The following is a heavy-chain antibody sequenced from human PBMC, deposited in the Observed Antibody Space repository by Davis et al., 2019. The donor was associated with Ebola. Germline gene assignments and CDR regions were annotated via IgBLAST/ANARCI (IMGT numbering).Heavy chain of an antibody. CDR2: INHSGST. CDR3: ARGRVVYLRATDY. CDR1: GGSFSGYY. J-gene: IGHJ4*02. Sequence: MPSETLSLTCAVYGGSFSGYYWNWIRQPPGKGLEWIGEINHSGSTNYNPSLKSRVTISVDTSKNQFALKLSSVTAADTAVYYCARGRVVYLRATDYWGQRTLVTVSS. V-gene: IGHV4-34*01. D-gene: IGHD2-8*02.